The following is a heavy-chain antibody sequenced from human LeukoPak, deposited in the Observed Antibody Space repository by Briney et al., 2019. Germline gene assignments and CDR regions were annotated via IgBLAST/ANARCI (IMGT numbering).Heavy chain of an antibody. V-gene: IGHV3-23*01. D-gene: IGHD6-19*01. CDR1: GFTFSNYA. CDR3: AKASSGWYFDY. J-gene: IGHJ4*02. CDR2: ISGSGGST. Sequence: YPGGSLRLSCAASGFTFSNYAMTWVRQAPGKGLEWVSGISGSGGSTYYAGSVKGRFTISRDNSKNTLYLQMNSLRAEDTAVYYCAKASSGWYFDYWGQGTLVTVSS.